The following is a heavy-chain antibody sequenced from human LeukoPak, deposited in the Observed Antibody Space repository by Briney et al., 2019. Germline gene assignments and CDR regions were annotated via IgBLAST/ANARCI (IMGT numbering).Heavy chain of an antibody. CDR1: GFSLSTSGVG. J-gene: IGHJ5*02. D-gene: IGHD3-9*01. Sequence: SGPTLVNPTQTLTLTCTFSGFSLSTSGVGVGWIRQPPGKALEWLALIYWNDDKRYSPSLKSRLTITKDTSKNQVVLTMTNMDPVDTATYYCAHRPATPFDWFNPHWFDPWGQGTLVTVSS. CDR3: AHRPATPFDWFNPHWFDP. V-gene: IGHV2-5*01. CDR2: IYWNDDK.